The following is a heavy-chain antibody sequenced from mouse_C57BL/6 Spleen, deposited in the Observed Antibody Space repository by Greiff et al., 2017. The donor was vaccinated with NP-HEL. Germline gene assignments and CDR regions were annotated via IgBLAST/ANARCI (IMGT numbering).Heavy chain of an antibody. J-gene: IGHJ1*03. CDR1: GFSLTSYG. CDR2: IWGGGST. Sequence: VMLVESGPGLVAPSQSLSITCTVSGFSLTSYGVNWVRQPPGKGLEWLGGIWGGGSTNNHSALISRLSISKDNSKRQVLLKLNSLQTDYTATYYCAKGYSASYWYFDVWGTGTTVTVSA. CDR3: AKGYSASYWYFDV. D-gene: IGHD2-12*01. V-gene: IGHV2-3*01.